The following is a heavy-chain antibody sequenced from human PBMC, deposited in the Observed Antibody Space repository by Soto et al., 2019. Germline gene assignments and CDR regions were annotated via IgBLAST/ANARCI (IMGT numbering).Heavy chain of an antibody. J-gene: IGHJ3*02. Sequence: QVQLVQSGAEVKKPGASVKVSCKASGYTFTSYYMHWVRQAPGQGLGWMGIINPSGGSTSYAQKFXVRTTXXRDPSPSTVYMELSSLRSEDTAVYYCAGGLMTTPIWGQGTMVTVSS. CDR2: INPSGGST. CDR1: GYTFTSYY. V-gene: IGHV1-46*03. D-gene: IGHD4-17*01. CDR3: AGGLMTTPI.